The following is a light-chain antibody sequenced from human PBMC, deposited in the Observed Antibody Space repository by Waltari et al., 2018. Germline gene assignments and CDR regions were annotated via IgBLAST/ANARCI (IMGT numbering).Light chain of an antibody. CDR3: GSRDSSGNDV. V-gene: IGLV3-19*01. J-gene: IGLJ1*01. CDR1: SLRTYF. Sequence: SSELTQDPAVSVALGQTVTITCHGDSLRTYFASWYQQKPGQAHLLVMHGRNNRPSGIPDQFSGSASGTTASLTISGAQADNEADYYCGSRDSSGNDVFGPGTRVTVL. CDR2: GRN.